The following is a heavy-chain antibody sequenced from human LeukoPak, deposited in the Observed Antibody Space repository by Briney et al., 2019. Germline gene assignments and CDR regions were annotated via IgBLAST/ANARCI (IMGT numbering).Heavy chain of an antibody. Sequence: GASVKVSCKASGYTFTSYDINWVRQATGQGLEWMGWMNPNSGNTGYAQKFQGRVTMTRNTSISTAYMELSSLRSEDTAVYYCARVVITMVRGVQGRYYYYYGMDVWGQGTTVTVSS. V-gene: IGHV1-8*01. CDR3: ARVVITMVRGVQGRYYYYYGMDV. J-gene: IGHJ6*02. CDR2: MNPNSGNT. D-gene: IGHD3-10*01. CDR1: GYTFTSYD.